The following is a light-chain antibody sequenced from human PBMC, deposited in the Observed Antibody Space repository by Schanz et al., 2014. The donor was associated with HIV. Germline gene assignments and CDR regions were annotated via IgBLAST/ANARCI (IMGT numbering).Light chain of an antibody. CDR2: DVN. J-gene: IGLJ1*01. CDR3: SSYTSSSTRV. Sequence: QSALTQPPSASGSPGQSVTISCTGTSSDVGGYNYVSWYQQHPGKAPKLMIYDVNIRPSGVSNRFSGSKSGNTASLTISGLQAEDEADYYCSSYTSSSTRVFGTGTKLTVL. V-gene: IGLV2-14*03. CDR1: SSDVGGYNY.